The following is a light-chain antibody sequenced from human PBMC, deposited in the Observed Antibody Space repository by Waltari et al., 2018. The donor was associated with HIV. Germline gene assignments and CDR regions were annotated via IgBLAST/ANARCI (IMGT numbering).Light chain of an antibody. CDR3: SSYTSSSTVV. Sequence: QSALTQPASVSWSPGQSITISCTGTSSDVGGYNYVSWYQQHPGKAPKLMTYDVSNRPSGVSNRFSGSNSGNTASLTISGLQAEDEADYYCSSYTSSSTVVFGGGTKLTVL. CDR1: SSDVGGYNY. V-gene: IGLV2-14*01. CDR2: DVS. J-gene: IGLJ2*01.